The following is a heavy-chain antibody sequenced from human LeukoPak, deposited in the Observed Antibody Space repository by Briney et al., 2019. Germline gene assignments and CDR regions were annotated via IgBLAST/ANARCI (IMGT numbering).Heavy chain of an antibody. CDR2: ISSSSSYI. V-gene: IGHV3-21*01. Sequence: GGSLRLSCAASGFTFSSYSMNWVRQAPGKGLEWVSSISSSSSYIYYADSVKGRFTISRDNAKNTLYLQMNSLRAEDTAVYYCAKDQDSGYDLDYWGQGTLVTVSS. D-gene: IGHD5-12*01. CDR1: GFTFSSYS. J-gene: IGHJ4*02. CDR3: AKDQDSGYDLDY.